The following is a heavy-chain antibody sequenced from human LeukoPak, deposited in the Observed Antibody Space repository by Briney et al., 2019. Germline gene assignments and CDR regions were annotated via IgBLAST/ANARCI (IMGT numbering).Heavy chain of an antibody. CDR1: GASISSSGNY. D-gene: IGHD6-19*01. CDR2: FDSSGST. Sequence: SDTLSLTCAVSGASISSSGNYWGWIRQPPGKGLEWIGDFDSSGSTYYKLSLKSRVTISVDMSKNQFSLRLSSVTAADTAVYYCARLAVTGEYFDYWGRGTLVTVSS. J-gene: IGHJ4*02. CDR3: ARLAVTGEYFDY. V-gene: IGHV4-39*01.